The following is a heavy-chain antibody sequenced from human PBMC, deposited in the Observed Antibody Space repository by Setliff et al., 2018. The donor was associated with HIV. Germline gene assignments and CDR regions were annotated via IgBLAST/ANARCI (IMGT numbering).Heavy chain of an antibody. CDR2: INHSAFT. CDR1: GESFSRYY. D-gene: IGHD3-16*01. J-gene: IGHJ4*02. CDR3: ARRPGGITRARLDN. V-gene: IGHV4-34*01. Sequence: PSETLSLTCAVYGESFSRYYFTWIRQAPGRGLEWIEEINHSAFTKYNPSLASRVTMSIDTSKNQFSLLLSSVTAADTAMYFCARRPGGITRARLDNWGQGTLVTVSS.